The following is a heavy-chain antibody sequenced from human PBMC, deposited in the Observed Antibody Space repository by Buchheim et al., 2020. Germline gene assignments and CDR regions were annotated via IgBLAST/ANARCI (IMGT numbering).Heavy chain of an antibody. D-gene: IGHD1-26*01. CDR3: AKNIVRCGSYLNLYYYYGMDV. Sequence: QVQLVESGGGVVQPGRSLRLSCAASGFTFSSYDMHWVRQAPGKGLEWVAVISYAGSNKYYADSVKGRFTISRDNSKNTLYMEMNSLRAEDTAVYYCAKNIVRCGSYLNLYYYYGMDVWGQGTT. CDR2: ISYAGSNK. V-gene: IGHV3-30*18. CDR1: GFTFSSYD. J-gene: IGHJ6*02.